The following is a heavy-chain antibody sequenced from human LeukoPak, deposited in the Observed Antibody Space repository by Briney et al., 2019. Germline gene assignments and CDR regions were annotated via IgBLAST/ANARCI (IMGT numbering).Heavy chain of an antibody. CDR1: SGSISNYY. CDR2: INHSGST. CDR3: ARAPGYYDSSGSHRTFDI. V-gene: IGHV4-34*01. D-gene: IGHD3-22*01. Sequence: SETLSITCTVSSGSISNYYWSWIRQPPGKGLEWIGKINHSGSTNYNPSLKSRVTISVDTSKNQFSLKLSSVTAADTAVYYCARAPGYYDSSGSHRTFDIWGQGTMVTVSS. J-gene: IGHJ3*02.